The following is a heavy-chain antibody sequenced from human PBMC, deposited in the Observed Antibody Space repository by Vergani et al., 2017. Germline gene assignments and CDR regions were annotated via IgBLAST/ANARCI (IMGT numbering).Heavy chain of an antibody. D-gene: IGHD6-19*01. J-gene: IGHJ4*02. CDR3: ARQRPGSGWSPGDFDD. CDR1: GGSISSGVYY. V-gene: IGHV4-31*03. CDR2: IYSTGST. Sequence: QLHLQESGPGLVKPSETLSLTCTVSGGSISSGVYYWNWIRQHPGKGLEWIGYIYSTGSTHHNPSLRRRINMSVDTSKNQFSLKLNSVTAADTAMYYCARQRPGSGWSPGDFDDWGQGILVTVSS.